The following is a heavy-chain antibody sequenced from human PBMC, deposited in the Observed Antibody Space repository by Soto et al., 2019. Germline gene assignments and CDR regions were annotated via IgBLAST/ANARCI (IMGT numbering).Heavy chain of an antibody. J-gene: IGHJ5*01. D-gene: IGHD2-21*01. V-gene: IGHV1-8*01. CDR1: GYTFATYD. CDR2: MNPNSDNT. CDR3: ARSDCYTFTWLAS. Sequence: QVQLVQSGAEVKTPGASVKVSCKASGYTFATYDINWVRQSPGQGLEWMGWMNPNSDNTGYAPKFQGRLTMTRDTALSVAHMELSSRRNEDSAVYYCARSDCYTFTWLASWGQGPLVTVSA.